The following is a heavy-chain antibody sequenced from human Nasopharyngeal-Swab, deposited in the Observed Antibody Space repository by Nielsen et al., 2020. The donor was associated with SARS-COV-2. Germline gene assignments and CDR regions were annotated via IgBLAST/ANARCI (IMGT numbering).Heavy chain of an antibody. Sequence: ASVKVSCNASGYTFTSYYMHWVRQAPGQGLEWMGIINPSGGSTSYAQKFQGRVTMTRDTSTSTVYMELSSLRSEDTAVYYCARDIVVVPAAIHYYYYGMDVWGQGTTATVAS. CDR2: INPSGGST. CDR1: GYTFTSYY. CDR3: ARDIVVVPAAIHYYYYGMDV. D-gene: IGHD2-2*01. V-gene: IGHV1-46*01. J-gene: IGHJ6*02.